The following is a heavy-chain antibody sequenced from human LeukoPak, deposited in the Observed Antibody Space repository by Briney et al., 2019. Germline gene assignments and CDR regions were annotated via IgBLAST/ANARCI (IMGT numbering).Heavy chain of an antibody. D-gene: IGHD3-3*01. CDR3: ARYYYDLDYYYGMDV. J-gene: IGHJ6*01. V-gene: IGHV4-61*02. Sequence: TLAPTWTVPCGYISSDIYYLSRIRQPAGEGLGLIGRICTSGSTNYNPSLKSRVTISVDTSKNQFSLKLSSVTAADTAVYYCARYYYDLDYYYGMDVWGQGTTVTVSS. CDR1: CGYISSDIYY. CDR2: ICTSGST.